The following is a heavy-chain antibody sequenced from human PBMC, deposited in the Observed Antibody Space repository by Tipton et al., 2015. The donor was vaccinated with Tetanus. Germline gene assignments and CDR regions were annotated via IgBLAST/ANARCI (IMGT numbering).Heavy chain of an antibody. V-gene: IGHV4-4*07. J-gene: IGHJ5*02. Sequence: GLVKPSETLSLTCTVSGDSISSNYWSWIRQPAGKGPEWIGRIYINGRNNYNPSIKSRVTMSIDTSKNQFSLTLSSVTAADTALYDWARDRGFTTYNYFDPWVQGTLGAFSS. CDR3: ARDRGFTTYNYFDP. CDR1: GDSISSNY. CDR2: IYINGRN. D-gene: IGHD5-24*01.